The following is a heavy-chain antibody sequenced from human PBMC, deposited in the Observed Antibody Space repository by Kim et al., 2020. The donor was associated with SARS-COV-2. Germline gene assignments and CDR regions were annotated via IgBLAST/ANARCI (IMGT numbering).Heavy chain of an antibody. CDR1: GFTFSSYA. CDR3: ARDRVAAAGTGYFDL. D-gene: IGHD6-13*01. J-gene: IGHJ2*01. V-gene: IGHV3-30*04. Sequence: GGSLRLSCAASGFTFSSYAMHWVRQAPGKGLEWVAVISYDGSNKYYADSVKGRFTISRDNSKNTLYLQMNSLRAEDTAVYYCARDRVAAAGTGYFDLWGRGTLVTVSS. CDR2: ISYDGSNK.